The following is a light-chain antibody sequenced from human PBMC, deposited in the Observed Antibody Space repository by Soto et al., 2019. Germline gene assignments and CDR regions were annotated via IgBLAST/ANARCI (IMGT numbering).Light chain of an antibody. CDR2: DAS. Sequence: DIVLTQSPPTLSLSPGERANLSCRASQSVSSYLAWYQQKPGQAPRLLIYDASNRATGIPARFSGSGSGTDFTLTISSLEPEDFAVYYCQQRSNWPPITFGQGTRLEI. CDR3: QQRSNWPPIT. V-gene: IGKV3-11*01. CDR1: QSVSSY. J-gene: IGKJ5*01.